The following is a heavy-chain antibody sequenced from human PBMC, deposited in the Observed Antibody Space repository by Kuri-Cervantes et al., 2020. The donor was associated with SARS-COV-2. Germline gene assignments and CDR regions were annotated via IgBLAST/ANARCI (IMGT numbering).Heavy chain of an antibody. CDR3: ARDIHDYDFWSISP. CDR2: IYHSGST. CDR1: GGSISSGGYS. J-gene: IGHJ5*02. V-gene: IGHV4-39*07. D-gene: IGHD3-3*01. Sequence: SETLSLTCAVSGGSISSGGYSWSWIRQPPGKGLEWIGSIYHSGSTYYNPSLKSRVTISVDTSENQFSLKLSSVTAADTAVYYCARDIHDYDFWSISPWGQGTLVTVSS.